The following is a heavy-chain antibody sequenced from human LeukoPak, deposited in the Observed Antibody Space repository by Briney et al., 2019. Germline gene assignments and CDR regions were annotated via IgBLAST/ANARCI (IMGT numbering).Heavy chain of an antibody. Sequence: GRSLRLSCAASGFTFSSYSMNWVRQAPGKGLEWVSSISSSSSYIYYADSVKGRFTISRDNAKNSLYLQMNSLRAEDTAVYYCARLLISDAFDIWGQGTMVTVSS. CDR1: GFTFSSYS. V-gene: IGHV3-21*01. CDR3: ARLLISDAFDI. J-gene: IGHJ3*02. D-gene: IGHD2/OR15-2a*01. CDR2: ISSSSSYI.